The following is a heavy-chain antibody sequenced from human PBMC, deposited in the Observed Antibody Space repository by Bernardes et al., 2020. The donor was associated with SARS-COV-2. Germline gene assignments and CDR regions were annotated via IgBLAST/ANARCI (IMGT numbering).Heavy chain of an antibody. CDR3: ARCLPGVLSRIDF. D-gene: IGHD7-27*01. J-gene: IGHJ4*02. Sequence: ASVKVSCQASGYTFASYAISWVRQAPGRGLEWLGWINVYNDNRSYGEKFQGRVTMTMTTDGPSRTASMELTGLRSDDTAVYYCARCLPGVLSRIDFWGQGTLVTVSS. V-gene: IGHV1-18*01. CDR1: GYTFASYA. CDR2: INVYNDNR.